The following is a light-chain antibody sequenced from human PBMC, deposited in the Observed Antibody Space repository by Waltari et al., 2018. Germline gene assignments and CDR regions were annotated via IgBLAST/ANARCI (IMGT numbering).Light chain of an antibody. CDR1: QSVFLSSNNKNY. CDR2: WAS. Sequence: VMTQSPDSLALSLGERATLTFTSSQSVFLSSNNKNYVAWYQHKPGQPPKLLIYWASIREAGVPDRFTGSGSGTQFTLTISSLQAEDVAVYFCLQYFDVPQTFGQGTKLEI. CDR3: LQYFDVPQT. J-gene: IGKJ2*01. V-gene: IGKV4-1*01.